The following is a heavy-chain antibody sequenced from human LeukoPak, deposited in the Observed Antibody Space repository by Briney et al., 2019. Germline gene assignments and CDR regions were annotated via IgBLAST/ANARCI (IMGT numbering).Heavy chain of an antibody. D-gene: IGHD3-22*01. J-gene: IGHJ4*02. CDR3: ARDSLYDDNGYYHYFDY. Sequence: GGFLCLSCAASGFSFSNYGMHWVRQAPGKGLEGVVMIWYDASGQHYADSVKGRFTIDRDTSKNTLYLQMNSLRAENTAVYFCARDSLYDDNGYYHYFDYWGQGTLVTVSS. V-gene: IGHV3-33*01. CDR1: GFSFSNYG. CDR2: IWYDASGQ.